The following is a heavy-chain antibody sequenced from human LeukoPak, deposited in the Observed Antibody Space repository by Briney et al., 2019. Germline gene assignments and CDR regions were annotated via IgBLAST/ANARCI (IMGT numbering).Heavy chain of an antibody. CDR3: AKDRGYSYGLQRKGFDY. D-gene: IGHD5-18*01. CDR2: IRYDGSNK. V-gene: IGHV3-30*02. CDR1: GFTFSSYG. J-gene: IGHJ4*02. Sequence: GGSLRLSCAASGFTFSSYGMHWVRQAPGKGLEWVAFIRYDGSNKYYADSVKGRFTISRDNSKNTLYLQMNSLRAEDTAVYYCAKDRGYSYGLQRKGFDYWGQGTLVTVSS.